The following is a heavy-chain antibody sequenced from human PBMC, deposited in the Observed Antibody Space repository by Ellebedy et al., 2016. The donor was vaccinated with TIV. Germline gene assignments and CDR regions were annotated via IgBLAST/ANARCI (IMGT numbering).Heavy chain of an antibody. CDR1: GFTFSNYA. V-gene: IGHV3-23*01. D-gene: IGHD5-18*01. J-gene: IGHJ4*02. CDR3: ARDRGGYTYGNFDY. CDR2: ISGSGGSR. Sequence: GGSLRLXXAASGFTFSNYAMSWVRQAPGKGLEWVSGISGSGGSRYYADSVKGRFTISRDNAKNSLYLQMNSLRDEDTAVYYCARDRGGYTYGNFDYWGQGTLVTVSS.